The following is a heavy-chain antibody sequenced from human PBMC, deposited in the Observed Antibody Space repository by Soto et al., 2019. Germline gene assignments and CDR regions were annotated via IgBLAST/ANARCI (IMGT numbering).Heavy chain of an antibody. D-gene: IGHD3-22*01. CDR3: ARDGVYYYDSSGYFAFDI. CDR1: GFTFSYYY. J-gene: IGHJ3*02. Sequence: GGSLRLSCAASGFTFSYYYMSWIRQAPGKGLEWVSYISSSSSYTNYADSVKGRFTISRDNAKNSLYLQMNSLRAEDTAVYYCARDGVYYYDSSGYFAFDIWGQGTMVNVS. CDR2: ISSSSSYT. V-gene: IGHV3-11*06.